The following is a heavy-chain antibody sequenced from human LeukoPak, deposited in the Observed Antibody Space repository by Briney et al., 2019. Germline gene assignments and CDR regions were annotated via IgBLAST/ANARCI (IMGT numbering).Heavy chain of an antibody. D-gene: IGHD3-9*01. CDR1: GFTFSSYA. J-gene: IGHJ6*02. Sequence: GGSLRLSCAASGFTFSSYAMSWVRQAPGKGLEWVSAISGSGGSTYYADSVKGRFTISRDNSKNTLYLQMNSLRAGDTAVYYCAKGSVYYDILTGYFNDYYYYGMDVWGQGTTVTVSS. CDR2: ISGSGGST. V-gene: IGHV3-23*01. CDR3: AKGSVYYDILTGYFNDYYYYGMDV.